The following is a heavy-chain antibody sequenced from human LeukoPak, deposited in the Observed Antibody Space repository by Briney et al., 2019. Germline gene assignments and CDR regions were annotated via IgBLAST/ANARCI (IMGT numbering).Heavy chain of an antibody. CDR1: GFTFSDYY. V-gene: IGHV3-11*04. Sequence: GGSLRLSCAASGFTFSDYYMSWIRQAPGQGLEWVSYISSSGSTIYYADSVKGRLPISRDNAKNSLYLQMNSMRAEETAVDYCAREVISNYGNNWFDPWGQGTLVTVSS. CDR2: ISSSGSTI. J-gene: IGHJ5*02. CDR3: AREVISNYGNNWFDP. D-gene: IGHD4-11*01.